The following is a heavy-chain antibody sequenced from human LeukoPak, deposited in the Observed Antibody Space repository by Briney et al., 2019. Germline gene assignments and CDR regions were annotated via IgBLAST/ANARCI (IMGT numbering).Heavy chain of an antibody. Sequence: GGSLRLSCAASGFTFSHYWMSWVRQAPGKGLEWVTNIKQDGSEKNYVDSVKGRFTISRDNAKNSLYLQMNILRAEDTAVYYCARDLYASGSYDYWGQGTLVTVSS. V-gene: IGHV3-7*04. CDR2: IKQDGSEK. J-gene: IGHJ4*02. CDR3: ARDLYASGSYDY. CDR1: GFTFSHYW. D-gene: IGHD3-10*01.